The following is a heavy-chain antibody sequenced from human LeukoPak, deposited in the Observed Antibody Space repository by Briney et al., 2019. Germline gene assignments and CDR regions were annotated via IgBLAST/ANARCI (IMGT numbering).Heavy chain of an antibody. CDR2: MNPNSGDT. CDR3: ARGLGDYYDTSAYYYAVPAH. Sequence: ASVKVSCKASGYTFTTYDITWVRQATGQGLEWMGWMNPNSGDTAYAQKFQGRVAMTRDTSISTAYMELSSLRSEDTAVYYCARGLGDYYDTSAYYYAVPAHWGQGTLVAVSS. CDR1: GYTFTTYD. D-gene: IGHD3-22*01. J-gene: IGHJ4*02. V-gene: IGHV1-8*01.